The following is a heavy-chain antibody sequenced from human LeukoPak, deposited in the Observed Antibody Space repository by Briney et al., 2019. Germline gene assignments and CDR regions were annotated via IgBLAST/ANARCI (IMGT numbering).Heavy chain of an antibody. J-gene: IGHJ5*02. CDR1: GGTFSSYA. CDR3: ARVYGSGSYYFWFDP. D-gene: IGHD3-10*01. Sequence: GASVKVSCKASGGTFSSYAISWVRQAPGQGLEWMGGIIPIFGTANYAQKFQGRVTITAAKSTSTAHMELSSLRSEDTAVYYCARVYGSGSYYFWFDPWGQGTLVTVSS. V-gene: IGHV1-69*06. CDR2: IIPIFGTA.